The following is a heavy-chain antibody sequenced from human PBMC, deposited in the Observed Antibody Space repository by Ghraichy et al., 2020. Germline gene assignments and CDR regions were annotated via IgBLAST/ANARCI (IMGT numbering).Heavy chain of an antibody. V-gene: IGHV3-15*01. CDR2: IKSKTDGGTT. D-gene: IGHD3-22*01. CDR1: GFTFSNAW. J-gene: IGHJ4*02. Sequence: LSLTCAASGFTFSNAWMSWVRQAPGKGLEWVGRIKSKTDGGTTDYAAPVKGRFTISRDDSKNTLYLQMNSLKTEDTAVYYCTTDPVAHYYDSSGYYSDFDYWGQGTLVTVSS. CDR3: TTDPVAHYYDSSGYYSDFDY.